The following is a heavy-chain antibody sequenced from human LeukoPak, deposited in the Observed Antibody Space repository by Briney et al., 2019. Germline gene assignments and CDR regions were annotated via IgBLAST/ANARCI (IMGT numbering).Heavy chain of an antibody. D-gene: IGHD6-19*01. Sequence: ASVKVSCKASGYTFTSYGISWVRQAPGQGLEWMGWISAYNGNTNYAQKLQGRVTMTTDTSTSTAYMELRSLRSDDTAVYYCARDFEQSDSGWFDYWGQGTLVTVSS. V-gene: IGHV1-18*01. CDR1: GYTFTSYG. CDR2: ISAYNGNT. J-gene: IGHJ4*02. CDR3: ARDFEQSDSGWFDY.